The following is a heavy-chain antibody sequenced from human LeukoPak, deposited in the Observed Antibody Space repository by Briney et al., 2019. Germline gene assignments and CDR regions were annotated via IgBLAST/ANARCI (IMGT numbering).Heavy chain of an antibody. Sequence: GGSLRLSCAASGFTFSRYWMNWVRQAPGKGLEWVANIKQDGSEKYYVDSVKGRFTISRDNAKNSLYLQMNSLRAEDTAVYYCALCSGDCYKQHYWGQGTLVTVSS. J-gene: IGHJ4*02. D-gene: IGHD2-21*02. CDR2: IKQDGSEK. CDR1: GFTFSRYW. V-gene: IGHV3-7*05. CDR3: ALCSGDCYKQHY.